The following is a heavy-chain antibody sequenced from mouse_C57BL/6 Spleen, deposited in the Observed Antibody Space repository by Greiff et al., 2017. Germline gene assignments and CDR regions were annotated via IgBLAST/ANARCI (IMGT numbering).Heavy chain of an antibody. J-gene: IGHJ1*03. CDR2: ISSGSSTI. CDR3: ARGGYGNYGYFDV. Sequence: EVQGVESGGGLVKPGGSLKLSCAAYGFTFSDYGMHWVRQAPEKGLEWVAYISSGSSTIYYADTVKGRFTISRDNAKNTLFLQMTSLRSEDTAMYYCARGGYGNYGYFDVWGTGTTVTVSS. D-gene: IGHD2-1*01. V-gene: IGHV5-17*01. CDR1: GFTFSDYG.